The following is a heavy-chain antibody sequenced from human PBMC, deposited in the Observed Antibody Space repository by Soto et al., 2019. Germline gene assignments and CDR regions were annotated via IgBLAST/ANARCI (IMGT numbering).Heavy chain of an antibody. D-gene: IGHD6-19*01. V-gene: IGHV1-8*01. CDR1: GYTFTSYD. CDR2: MNPNSGNT. Sequence: ASVKVSCKASGYTFTSYDINWVRQATGQGLEWMGWMNPNSGNTGYAQKFQGRVTMTRNTSISTAYMELSSLRSEDTAVYYCARRGYSSGRYYYYMDVWGKGTTVTVSS. CDR3: ARRGYSSGRYYYYMDV. J-gene: IGHJ6*03.